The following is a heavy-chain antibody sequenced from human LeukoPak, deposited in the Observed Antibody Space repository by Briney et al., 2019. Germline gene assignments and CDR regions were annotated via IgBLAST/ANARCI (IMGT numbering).Heavy chain of an antibody. D-gene: IGHD5-12*01. J-gene: IGHJ4*02. CDR3: ARGDSGYDYGFDN. CDR1: GGTFSSHA. V-gene: IGHV1-69*05. CDR2: IIPIFGAT. Sequence: SVKVSCKASGGTFSSHAISWVRQAPGQGLEWVGGIIPIFGATNYAQKFQGRVTITTDESTSTGYMELRSLRSDDTAVYYCARGDSGYDYGFDNWGQGTLVTVSS.